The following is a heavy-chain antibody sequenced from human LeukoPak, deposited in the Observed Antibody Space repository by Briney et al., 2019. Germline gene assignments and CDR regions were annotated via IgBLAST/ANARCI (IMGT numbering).Heavy chain of an antibody. CDR3: ARVNGDYARGGFDY. J-gene: IGHJ4*02. D-gene: IGHD4-17*01. V-gene: IGHV3-7*01. CDR2: IKQDGSEE. Sequence: GGSLRLSCAASGFTFSIYWMSWVRQAPGKGLEWVANIKQDGSEEYYVDSVKGRFTISRDNAKNSLYLQMNSLRAEDTAVYYCARVNGDYARGGFDYWGQGTLVTVSS. CDR1: GFTFSIYW.